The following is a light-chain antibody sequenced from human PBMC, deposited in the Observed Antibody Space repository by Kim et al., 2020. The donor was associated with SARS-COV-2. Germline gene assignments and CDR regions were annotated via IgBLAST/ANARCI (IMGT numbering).Light chain of an antibody. CDR2: GAS. CDR3: QQYGSSSWT. V-gene: IGKV3-20*01. Sequence: SPGERATLSCRASQSVSSSYLAWYQQKPGQAPRLLIYGASCRATGIPDRFSGSGSGTDFTLTISRLEPEDFAVYYCQQYGSSSWTFGQGTKVDIK. CDR1: QSVSSSY. J-gene: IGKJ1*01.